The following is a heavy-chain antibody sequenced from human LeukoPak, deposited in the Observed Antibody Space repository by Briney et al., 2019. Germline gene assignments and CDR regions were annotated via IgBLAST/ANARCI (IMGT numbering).Heavy chain of an antibody. J-gene: IGHJ4*02. CDR2: IIPFFGTA. CDR1: GGTFSSYA. Sequence: ASVTVSCKASGGTFSSYAISWVRQAPGQGLEWMGGIIPFFGTANYAQKFQGRVTIIADESTSTAFMELSSLRSEDTAVYYCARDLHDSSGYYYPFDYWGQGTLVTVSS. CDR3: ARDLHDSSGYYYPFDY. V-gene: IGHV1-69*01. D-gene: IGHD3-22*01.